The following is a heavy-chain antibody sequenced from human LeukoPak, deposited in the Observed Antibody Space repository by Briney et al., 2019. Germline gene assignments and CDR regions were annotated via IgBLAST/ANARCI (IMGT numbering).Heavy chain of an antibody. CDR3: ARLSEDSYNYYGTDV. CDR1: GGSISSYY. Sequence: SETLSLTCTVSGGSISSYYWSWIRQPPGKGLEWIGYIYYSGSTNYNPSLKSRVTISVDTSKNQFSLKLSSVIAADTAVYYCARLSEDSYNYYGTDVWGQGTTVTVSS. J-gene: IGHJ6*02. CDR2: IYYSGST. D-gene: IGHD3-22*01. V-gene: IGHV4-59*08.